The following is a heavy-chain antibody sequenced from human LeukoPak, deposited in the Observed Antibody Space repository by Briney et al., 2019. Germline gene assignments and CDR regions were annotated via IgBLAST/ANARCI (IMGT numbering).Heavy chain of an antibody. CDR1: GGSFSGYY. J-gene: IGHJ5*02. Sequence: KPSETLSLTCAVYGGSFSGYYWSWIRQPPGKGLEWIGEINHSGSTNYNPSLKSRVTISVDTSKNQFSLKLSSVTAADTAVYYCARHPILRYFDWSQYMGPWFDPWGQGTLVTVSS. CDR2: INHSGST. D-gene: IGHD3-9*01. CDR3: ARHPILRYFDWSQYMGPWFDP. V-gene: IGHV4-34*01.